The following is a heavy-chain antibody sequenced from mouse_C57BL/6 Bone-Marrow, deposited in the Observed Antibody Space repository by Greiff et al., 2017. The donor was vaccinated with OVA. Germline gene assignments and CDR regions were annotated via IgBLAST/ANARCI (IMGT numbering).Heavy chain of an antibody. J-gene: IGHJ1*03. CDR3: ARSLRDWYFDV. V-gene: IGHV1-50*01. D-gene: IGHD1-1*01. CDR1: GYTFTSYW. Sequence: QVQLQQPGAELVKPGASVKLSCKASGYTFTSYWMQWVKQRPGQGLDWIGEIDPSDSYTNYNQKFKGKATLTVDTSSSTAYMQLSSLTSEDSAVYYCARSLRDWYFDVWGTGTTVTVSS. CDR2: IDPSDSYT.